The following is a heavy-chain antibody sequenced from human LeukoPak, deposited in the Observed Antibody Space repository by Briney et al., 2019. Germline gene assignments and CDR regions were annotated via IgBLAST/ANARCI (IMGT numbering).Heavy chain of an antibody. D-gene: IGHD5/OR15-5a*01. J-gene: IGHJ6*02. Sequence: PSETLSLTCSGSVDSIGSYHWSWIPQSPGKGWEWIGNVHYPCNTKYNPSLTGRVSISLDRSKNQFSLSLSSLTAADTAVYYCARVASKGGMDVWGQGTTVIVSS. CDR3: ARVASKGGMDV. V-gene: IGHV4-59*01. CDR1: VDSIGSYH. CDR2: VHYPCNT.